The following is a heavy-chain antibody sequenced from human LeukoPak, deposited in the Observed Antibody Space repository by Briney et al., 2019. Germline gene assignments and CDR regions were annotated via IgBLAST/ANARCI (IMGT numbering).Heavy chain of an antibody. J-gene: IGHJ4*02. CDR1: GFTFSSYG. CDR2: IRYDGSNK. V-gene: IGHV3-30*02. Sequence: GGPLRLSCAASGFTFSSYGMHWVRQAPGKGLEWVAFIRYDGSNKYYADSVKGRFTISRDNSKNTLYLQMNSLRAEDTAVYYCAKDHYYDSSGYYFRGYFDYWGQGTLVTVSS. D-gene: IGHD3-22*01. CDR3: AKDHYYDSSGYYFRGYFDY.